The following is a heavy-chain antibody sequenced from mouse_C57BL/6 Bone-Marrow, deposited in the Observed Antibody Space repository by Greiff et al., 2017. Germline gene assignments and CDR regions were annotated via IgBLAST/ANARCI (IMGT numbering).Heavy chain of an antibody. D-gene: IGHD3-2*02. CDR3: PRARQLRLPWFAY. Sequence: VQLQQSGAELAKPGASVKLSCKASGYTFTSYWMHWVKQRPGQGLEWIGYINPSSGYTKYNQKFKDKATLTADKSSSTAYMQLSSLTYEDSAVYYCPRARQLRLPWFAYWGPGTLVTVSA. V-gene: IGHV1-7*01. J-gene: IGHJ3*01. CDR2: INPSSGYT. CDR1: GYTFTSYW.